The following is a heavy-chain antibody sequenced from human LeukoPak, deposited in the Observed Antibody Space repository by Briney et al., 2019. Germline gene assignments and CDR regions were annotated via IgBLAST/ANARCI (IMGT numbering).Heavy chain of an antibody. CDR1: GDIVSKYT. J-gene: IGHJ4*02. CDR3: AREYFDNSAYHGFDY. Sequence: SVKVSCKASGDIVSKYTISWVRQAPGQGLEWVGRIIPIFGTANYAQKLQGRVTITADRSTGTSYMELNSLRFEDTAIYYCAREYFDNSAYHGFDYGGQGTLVTVSS. V-gene: IGHV1-69*08. CDR2: IIPIFGTA. D-gene: IGHD3-22*01.